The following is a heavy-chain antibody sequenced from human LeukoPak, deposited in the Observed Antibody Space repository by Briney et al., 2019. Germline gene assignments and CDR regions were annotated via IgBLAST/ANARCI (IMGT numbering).Heavy chain of an antibody. CDR2: IRYDGSNK. V-gene: IGHV3-30*02. CDR3: ANHGQLVAGAFDI. CDR1: GFTFSSYG. J-gene: IGHJ3*02. D-gene: IGHD6-6*01. Sequence: PGGSLRLSCAASGFTFSSYGMHWVRQAPGKGLEWVAFIRYDGSNKYYADSVKGRFTISRDNSKNTLYLQMNSLRAEDTAVYYCANHGQLVAGAFDIWGQGTMVTVSS.